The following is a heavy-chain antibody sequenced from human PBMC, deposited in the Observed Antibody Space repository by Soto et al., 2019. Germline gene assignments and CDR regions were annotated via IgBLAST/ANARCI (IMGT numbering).Heavy chain of an antibody. Sequence: GGSLRLSCAASGFMFSAYWMSWVRQAPGKGLEWVANMHGDGGKIYYVDSVKGRFTISRDNAKRSLHLQMNSLRAEDTAVYYCARDFYGGYTYGPGDYWGQGALVTVSS. CDR2: MHGDGGKI. CDR3: ARDFYGGYTYGPGDY. J-gene: IGHJ4*02. V-gene: IGHV3-7*01. CDR1: GFMFSAYW. D-gene: IGHD5-18*01.